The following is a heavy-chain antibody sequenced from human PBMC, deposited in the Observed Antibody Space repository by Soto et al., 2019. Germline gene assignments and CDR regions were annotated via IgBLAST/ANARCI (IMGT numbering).Heavy chain of an antibody. D-gene: IGHD3-3*01. CDR1: GGSISSSSYY. J-gene: IGHJ4*02. V-gene: IGHV4-39*01. CDR2: IYYSGST. Sequence: SETLSLTCTVSGGSISSSSYYWGWIRQPPGKGLEWIGSIYYSGSTYYNPSLKSRVTISVDTSKNQFSLKLSSVTAADTAVYYCARQIVLRFLEWSRLQINYFDYWGQGTLVTVSS. CDR3: ARQIVLRFLEWSRLQINYFDY.